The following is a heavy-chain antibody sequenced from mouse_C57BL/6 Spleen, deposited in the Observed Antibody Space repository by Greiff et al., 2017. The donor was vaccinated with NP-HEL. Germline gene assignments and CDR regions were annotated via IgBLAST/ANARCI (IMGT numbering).Heavy chain of an antibody. Sequence: EVQLQQSGPELVKPGASVKISCKASGYTFTDYYMNWVKQSHGKSLEWIGDINPNNGGTSYNQKFKGKATLTVDKSSSTAYMELRSLTSEDSAVYYCVRSYYGYDAPFAYWGQGTLVTVSA. V-gene: IGHV1-26*01. J-gene: IGHJ3*01. CDR1: GYTFTDYY. CDR3: VRSYYGYDAPFAY. D-gene: IGHD2-2*01. CDR2: INPNNGGT.